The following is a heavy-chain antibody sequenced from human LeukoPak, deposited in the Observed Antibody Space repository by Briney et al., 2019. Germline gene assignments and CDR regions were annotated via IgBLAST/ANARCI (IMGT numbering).Heavy chain of an antibody. CDR1: GYTLTELS. Sequence: ASVKVSCKVSGYTLTELSMHWVRQAPGKGLEWMGGFDPEDGETIYAQKFQGRVTMTGDTSTDTAYMELSSLRSEDTAVYYCATGLPDYYYYGMDVWGQGTTVTVSS. D-gene: IGHD5-12*01. CDR3: ATGLPDYYYYGMDV. V-gene: IGHV1-24*01. J-gene: IGHJ6*02. CDR2: FDPEDGET.